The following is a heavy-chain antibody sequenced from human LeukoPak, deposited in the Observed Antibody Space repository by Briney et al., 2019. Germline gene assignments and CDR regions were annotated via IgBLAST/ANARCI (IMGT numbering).Heavy chain of an antibody. D-gene: IGHD6-19*01. CDR3: ARVGVAVAGYGMDV. CDR1: GYTCTSYA. V-gene: IGHV1-3*01. Sequence: ASVKVSCKASGYTCTSYAMHWVRQAPGQRLEWMGWINAGNGNTKYSQKFQGRVTITRDTSASTAYMELSSLRSEDTAVYYCARVGVAVAGYGMDVWGQGTTVTVSS. CDR2: INAGNGNT. J-gene: IGHJ6*02.